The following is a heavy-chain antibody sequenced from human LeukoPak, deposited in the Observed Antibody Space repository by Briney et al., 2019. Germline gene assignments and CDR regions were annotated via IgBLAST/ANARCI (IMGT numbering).Heavy chain of an antibody. Sequence: RSQTLSLTCAISGDSVSSNSAAWNWIRQSPSRGLEWLGRAYYRSNWNDDYAVSVKSRITINPDTSRNQFSLQLNSVTPEDTAVYYCARWGPGYFDYWGQGILVTVSS. V-gene: IGHV6-1*01. J-gene: IGHJ4*02. CDR1: GDSVSSNSAA. CDR3: ARWGPGYFDY. D-gene: IGHD3-16*01. CDR2: AYYRSNWND.